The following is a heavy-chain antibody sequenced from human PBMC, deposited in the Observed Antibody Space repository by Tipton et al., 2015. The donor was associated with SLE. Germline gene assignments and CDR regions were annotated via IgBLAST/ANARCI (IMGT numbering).Heavy chain of an antibody. J-gene: IGHJ4*02. D-gene: IGHD3-3*01. CDR2: INHSGST. CDR3: ETSRGILRFLEWLSNPFDY. Sequence: TLSLTCAVYGGSFSGYYWSWIRQPPGKGLEWIGEINHSGSTNYNLSLKSRVTISVDTSKNQFSLKLSSVTAADTAVYYCETSRGILRFLEWLSNPFDYWGQGTLVTVSS. CDR1: GGSFSGYY. V-gene: IGHV4-34*01.